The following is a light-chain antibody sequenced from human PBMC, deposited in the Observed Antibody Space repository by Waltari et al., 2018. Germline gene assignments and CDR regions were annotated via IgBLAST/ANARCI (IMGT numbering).Light chain of an antibody. J-gene: IGLJ2*01. CDR2: DVT. V-gene: IGLV2-14*03. Sequence: QPALTQPASVSGSPGQSITISCTGSSSDIGGYDYVSWYQQHPGKAPKLIIYDVTKRPSGISSRFSGPKSGNTASLTISGLQAEDEADYYCSSYTTNKTPVIGGGTKVTVL. CDR3: SSYTTNKTPV. CDR1: SSDIGGYDY.